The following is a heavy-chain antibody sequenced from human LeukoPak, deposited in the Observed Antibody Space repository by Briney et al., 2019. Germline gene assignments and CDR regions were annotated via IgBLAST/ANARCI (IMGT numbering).Heavy chain of an antibody. CDR3: ARLGAAAIRRYFDWLLPNGPYYFDY. V-gene: IGHV4-38-2*02. CDR2: IYHSGST. CDR1: SYSISSDYY. J-gene: IGHJ4*02. D-gene: IGHD3-9*01. Sequence: PSETLSLTCTVSSYSISSDYYWGWIRQPPGKGLEWIGSIYHSGSTYYNPSLKSRVTISVDTSKNQFSLKLSSVTAADTAVYYCARLGAAAIRRYFDWLLPNGPYYFDYWGQGTLVTVSS.